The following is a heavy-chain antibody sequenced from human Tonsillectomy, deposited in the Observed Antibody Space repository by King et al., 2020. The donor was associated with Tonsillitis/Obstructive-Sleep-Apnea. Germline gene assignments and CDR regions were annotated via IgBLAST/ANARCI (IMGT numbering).Heavy chain of an antibody. CDR3: ARGLGYCSSTSCYFDY. V-gene: IGHV3-33*01. J-gene: IGHJ4*02. CDR1: GFTFSSYG. CDR2: IWYDGSNK. Sequence: VQLVESGGGVVQPGRSLRLSCAASGFTFSSYGMHWVRQAPGKGLEWVAVIWYDGSNKYYADSVKGRFTISRDNSKNTLYLQMNSLRAEDTAVYYCARGLGYCSSTSCYFDYWGQGTLVTVSS. D-gene: IGHD2-2*01.